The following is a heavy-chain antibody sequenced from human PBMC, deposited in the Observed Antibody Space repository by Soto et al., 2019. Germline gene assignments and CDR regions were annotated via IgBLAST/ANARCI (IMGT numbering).Heavy chain of an antibody. CDR3: ARDELHQPAY. CDR2: ISYDGRNK. CDR1: GFTFSSYA. Sequence: QVQLVESGGGVVQPGRSLRLSCAASGFTFSSYAMHWVRQAPGKGLEWVAIISYDGRNKYYADYVKGRFTISRDNSKNTLYLQMNSLRAEDTAVYYCARDELHQPAYWGQGTLVTVSS. D-gene: IGHD1-26*01. J-gene: IGHJ4*02. V-gene: IGHV3-30-3*01.